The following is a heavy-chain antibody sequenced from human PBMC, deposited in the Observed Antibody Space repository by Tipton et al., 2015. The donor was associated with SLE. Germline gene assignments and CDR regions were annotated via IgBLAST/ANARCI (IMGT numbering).Heavy chain of an antibody. CDR1: GGPITSYY. J-gene: IGHJ4*02. Sequence: GLVKPSETLSLTCNVSGGPITSYYWSWIRQPPGKGLEWIGYIYYSGNTNYNPFLESRVTISVDTTRSQFSLKLSSVTAADTALYYCARHSRGATSVRTPYFDSWGQGTLVTVSS. D-gene: IGHD1-26*01. V-gene: IGHV4-59*08. CDR3: ARHSRGATSVRTPYFDS. CDR2: IYYSGNT.